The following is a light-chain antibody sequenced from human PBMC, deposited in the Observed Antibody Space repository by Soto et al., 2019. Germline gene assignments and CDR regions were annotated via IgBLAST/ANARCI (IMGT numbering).Light chain of an antibody. CDR2: LNSDGSH. V-gene: IGLV4-69*01. Sequence: QAVVTQSPSASASLGASVKLTCTLSSGHSSYAIAWHQQQPEKGPRYLMKLNSDGSHSKGDGIPDRFSGSSSGAERYLTISSLQSEDEADYYCQTWGTGYSGVFGGGTKLTVL. CDR3: QTWGTGYSGV. CDR1: SGHSSYA. J-gene: IGLJ2*01.